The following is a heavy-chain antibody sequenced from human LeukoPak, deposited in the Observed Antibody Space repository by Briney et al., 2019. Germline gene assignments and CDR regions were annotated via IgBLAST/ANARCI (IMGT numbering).Heavy chain of an antibody. CDR2: IKSKTDGGTT. J-gene: IGHJ4*02. Sequence: PGGSLRLSCAVSGFTFSHAWTSWVRQAPGKGLEWVGRIKSKTDGGTTDYAAPEKGRFTISRDDSKNTLYLQMNSLKSEDTAVYYCTTSRGVCGGRSCLGYWGQGTLVTVSS. CDR1: GFTFSHAW. V-gene: IGHV3-15*01. CDR3: TTSRGVCGGRSCLGY. D-gene: IGHD2-15*01.